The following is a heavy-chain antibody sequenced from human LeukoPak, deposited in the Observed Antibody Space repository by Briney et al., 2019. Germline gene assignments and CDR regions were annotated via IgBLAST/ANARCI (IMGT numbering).Heavy chain of an antibody. Sequence: GGSLRLSCAASGFTFVSYWMSWVRQAPGKGLEWVSGIGTAGEIYYPGSVKGRFTISRENAKNSLYLQMNSLRAGDTAVYYCARAAYSSTWYSRYFDLWGRGTLVTVSS. V-gene: IGHV3-13*01. CDR1: GFTFVSYW. D-gene: IGHD6-13*01. CDR3: ARAAYSSTWYSRYFDL. CDR2: IGTAGEI. J-gene: IGHJ2*01.